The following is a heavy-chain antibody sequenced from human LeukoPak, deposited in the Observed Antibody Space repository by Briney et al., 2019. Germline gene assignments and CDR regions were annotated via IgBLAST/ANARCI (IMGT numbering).Heavy chain of an antibody. Sequence: PGRSLRLSCAASGFTFSSYAMHWVRQAPGKGLEWVAVMSYDGSNKYYADSVKGRFTISRDNSKNTLYLQMNSLRAEDTAVYYCARTLGYCSSTSCFAPYYYYGMDVWGKGTTVTVSS. CDR3: ARTLGYCSSTSCFAPYYYYGMDV. J-gene: IGHJ6*04. CDR1: GFTFSSYA. CDR2: MSYDGSNK. D-gene: IGHD2-2*01. V-gene: IGHV3-30*04.